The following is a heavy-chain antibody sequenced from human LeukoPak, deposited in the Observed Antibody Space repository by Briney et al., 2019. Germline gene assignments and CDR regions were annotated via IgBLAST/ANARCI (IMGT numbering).Heavy chain of an antibody. J-gene: IGHJ4*02. CDR1: AGTFSSYG. Sequence: GASVKVSCTTSAGTFSSYGISWVRQAPGQGLEWMGRIIPIVGTTNCAQTFQGRVTITADKSTSSVYMELSSLRADDTAVYYCAGHYGGLDDYWGQGTLVIVSS. CDR2: IIPIVGTT. CDR3: AGHYGGLDDY. D-gene: IGHD4-23*01. V-gene: IGHV1-69*04.